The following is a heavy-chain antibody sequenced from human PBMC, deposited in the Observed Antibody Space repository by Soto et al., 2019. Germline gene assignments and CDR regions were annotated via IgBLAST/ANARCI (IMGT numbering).Heavy chain of an antibody. Sequence: KQSQTLSLTCAISGDSVSSNSAAWNWIRQSPSRGLEWLGRTYYRSKWYNDYAVSVKSRITINPDTSKNQFSLQLNSVTPEDTAVYYCARGLAVADLVTYYFDYWGQGTLVTVSS. CDR1: GDSVSSNSAA. J-gene: IGHJ4*02. CDR2: TYYRSKWYN. V-gene: IGHV6-1*01. CDR3: ARGLAVADLVTYYFDY. D-gene: IGHD6-19*01.